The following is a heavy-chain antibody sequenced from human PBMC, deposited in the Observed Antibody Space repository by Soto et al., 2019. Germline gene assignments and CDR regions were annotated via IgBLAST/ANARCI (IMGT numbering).Heavy chain of an antibody. J-gene: IGHJ4*02. V-gene: IGHV1-3*01. D-gene: IGHD3-10*01. CDR3: ARGPVGPDGPGDY. CDR1: GYTFTIYA. Sequence: QAQLVQSGAEVKKPCASVKVSYKPSGYTFTIYAMHWVRQTPGQRLEWMGWINAGNGNTKYSQKFQGRVTISTDTSASTAYMELSTLRSEDTAVYYCARGPVGPDGPGDYWGQGTLVTFYS. CDR2: INAGNGNT.